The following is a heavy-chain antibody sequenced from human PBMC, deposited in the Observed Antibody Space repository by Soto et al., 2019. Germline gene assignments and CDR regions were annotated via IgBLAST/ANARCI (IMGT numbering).Heavy chain of an antibody. Sequence: ASVKVSCKASGFTFTSSAMQWVRQARGQRLEWIGWIVVGSGNTNYEQKFQERVTITRDMSTSTAYMELSSLRSEDTAVYYCAAGGYYDSSGYYYYYYGMDVWGQGTTVTVSS. J-gene: IGHJ6*02. V-gene: IGHV1-58*02. CDR3: AAGGYYDSSGYYYYYYGMDV. D-gene: IGHD3-22*01. CDR2: IVVGSGNT. CDR1: GFTFTSSA.